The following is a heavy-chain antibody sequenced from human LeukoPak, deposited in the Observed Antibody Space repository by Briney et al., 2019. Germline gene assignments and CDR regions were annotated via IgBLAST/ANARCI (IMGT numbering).Heavy chain of an antibody. J-gene: IGHJ4*02. CDR2: ISSSGSTI. Sequence: GGSLRLSCAASGFTFSSYWMSWVRQAPGKGLEWVSYISSSGSTIYYADSVKGRFTLSRDNAKNSLYLQMNSLRAEDTAVYYCAREVVAATADYWGQGTLVTVSS. CDR3: AREVVAATADY. D-gene: IGHD2-15*01. V-gene: IGHV3-48*04. CDR1: GFTFSSYW.